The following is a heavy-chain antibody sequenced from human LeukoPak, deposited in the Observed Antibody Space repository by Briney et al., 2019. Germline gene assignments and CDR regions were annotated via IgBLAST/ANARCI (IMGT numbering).Heavy chain of an antibody. J-gene: IGHJ5*02. CDR3: ATQYCSSPSCSYPFDP. D-gene: IGHD2-2*01. CDR2: IYYSGST. Sequence: SETLSLTCTVSGDSISSYYWSWIRQPPGKGLEWIGYIYYSGSTNYNPSLKSRVTISVDTSKNQSSLKLSSVTAADTAVYYCATQYCSSPSCSYPFDPWGQGTLVTVSS. CDR1: GDSISSYY. V-gene: IGHV4-59*01.